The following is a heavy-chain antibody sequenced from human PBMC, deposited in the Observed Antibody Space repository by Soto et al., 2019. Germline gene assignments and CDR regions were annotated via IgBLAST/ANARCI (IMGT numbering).Heavy chain of an antibody. V-gene: IGHV3-48*01. J-gene: IGHJ4*02. Sequence: GGSLRLSCAASGFTFTSYSMNWVRQAPGKGLEWVSYIRGTTHYADSVKGRFTISRDNARSSLYLQMNSLRADDTAVYYCARDYNDFWSGQFDYWGQGALVTVSS. CDR1: GFTFTSYS. CDR2: IRGTT. CDR3: ARDYNDFWSGQFDY. D-gene: IGHD3-3*01.